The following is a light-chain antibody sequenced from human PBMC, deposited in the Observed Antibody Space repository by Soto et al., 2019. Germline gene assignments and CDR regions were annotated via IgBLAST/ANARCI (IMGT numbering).Light chain of an antibody. J-gene: IGKJ1*01. CDR3: QQYDNLLWT. V-gene: IGKV1-33*01. Sequence: DIQMTQSPSSLSASVGDRVTITCQASQDISNYLNWYQQKPGKAPKLLIYDASNSETGVPSRFSGSGSGTDFTFTITSLQPEDIATYYCQQYDNLLWTFGQVTTVEIK. CDR2: DAS. CDR1: QDISNY.